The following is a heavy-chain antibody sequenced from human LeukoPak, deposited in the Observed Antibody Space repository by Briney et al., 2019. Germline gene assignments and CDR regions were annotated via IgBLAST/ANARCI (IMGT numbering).Heavy chain of an antibody. J-gene: IGHJ6*03. V-gene: IGHV3-23*01. CDR3: AKYGVDCSSTSCYPLYYMDV. CDR1: GFTFDSYA. D-gene: IGHD2-2*01. Sequence: PGGSLRLSCAASGFTFDSYAMTWVRQAPGKGLEWVSSISGGGGITNYADSVKGRFTISRDNSKYTLFLQMNSLRAEDTAVYYCAKYGVDCSSTSCYPLYYMDVWGKGTTATVSS. CDR2: ISGGGGIT.